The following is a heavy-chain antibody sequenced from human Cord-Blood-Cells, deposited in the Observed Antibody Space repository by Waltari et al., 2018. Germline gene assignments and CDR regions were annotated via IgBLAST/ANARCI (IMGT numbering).Heavy chain of an antibody. V-gene: IGHV4-34*01. J-gene: IGHJ4*02. D-gene: IGHD2-8*01. Sequence: QVQLPQWGAGLLTPSATLSPTRAVYGGSFSCYYWSWIRQPPGKGLEGIGEINHSGSTNYNPSLKSRVTISVDTSKNQFSLKLSSVTAADTAVYYCARINGDYWGQGTLVTVSS. CDR3: ARINGDY. CDR2: INHSGST. CDR1: GGSFSCYY.